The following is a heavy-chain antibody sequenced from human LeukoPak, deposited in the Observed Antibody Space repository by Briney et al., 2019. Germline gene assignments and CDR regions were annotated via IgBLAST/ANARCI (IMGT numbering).Heavy chain of an antibody. V-gene: IGHV4-30-4*01. CDR2: IYYSGST. D-gene: IGHD3-10*01. CDR1: GGSISRGDYY. CDR3: ARVLYYGSGSYSNWFDP. Sequence: SETLSLTCTVSGGSISRGDYYWSWIRQPPGKGLEWIGYIYYSGSTYYNPSLKSRVTISVDTSKNQFSLKLSSVTAADTAVYYCARVLYYGSGSYSNWFDPWGQGTLVTVSS. J-gene: IGHJ5*02.